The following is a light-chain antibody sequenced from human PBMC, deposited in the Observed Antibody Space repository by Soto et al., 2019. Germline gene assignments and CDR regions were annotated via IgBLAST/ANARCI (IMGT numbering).Light chain of an antibody. Sequence: HSALTKPASLNGFPGQSITISCTGTSSDVGGYNYVSWYQHHPGKAPKLLIYDVSNRPSGISNRFSGSKSDNTASLTISGLQPEDEADYYCSSYTTSNTRQIVFGTGTKVTVL. J-gene: IGLJ1*01. CDR1: SSDVGGYNY. V-gene: IGLV2-14*03. CDR2: DVS. CDR3: SSYTTSNTRQIV.